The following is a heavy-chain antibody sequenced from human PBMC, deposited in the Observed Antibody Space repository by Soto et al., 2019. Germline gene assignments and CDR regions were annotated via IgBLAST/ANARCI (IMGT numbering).Heavy chain of an antibody. CDR3: ARVRHCSSTFCLKLTDYYYYYMDV. CDR2: ISAYNGNT. CDR1: CYTFTKYG. D-gene: IGHD2-2*01. J-gene: IGHJ6*03. V-gene: IGHV1-18*01. Sequence: GALGKVSFKGCCYTFTKYGITSGGPGPGQRVERMGWISAYNGNTNYAQKLQGRVTMTTDTSTSTAYMELRSLRSDDTAVYYCARVRHCSSTFCLKLTDYYYYYMDVWGKGTTVTVSS.